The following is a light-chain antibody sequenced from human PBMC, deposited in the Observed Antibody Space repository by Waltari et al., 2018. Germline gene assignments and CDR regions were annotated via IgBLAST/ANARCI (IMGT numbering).Light chain of an antibody. CDR1: QSISSW. J-gene: IGKJ1*01. Sequence: IQMTQSPSTLSASVGDRVTITCRASQSISSWLAWYQQKPGKAPKVLIFKASSLESGIPSRFSGSGSGTEFTLTISSLQPDDFATYYCQQYNSYLWTFGQGTKVEIK. CDR3: QQYNSYLWT. V-gene: IGKV1-5*03. CDR2: KAS.